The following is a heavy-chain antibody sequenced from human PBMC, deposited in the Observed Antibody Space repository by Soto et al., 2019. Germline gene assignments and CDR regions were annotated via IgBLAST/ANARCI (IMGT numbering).Heavy chain of an antibody. J-gene: IGHJ6*03. CDR1: GGSISSYY. CDR2: ICYSGST. V-gene: IGHV4-59*01. CDR3: ARSILEWSSYYYYYYMDV. D-gene: IGHD3-3*01. Sequence: SSETLSLTCTVSGGSISSYYWSWIRQPPGKGLEWIGYICYSGSTNYNPSLKSRVTISVDTSKNQFSLKLSSVTAADTAVYYCARSILEWSSYYYYYYMDVWGKGTTVTVSS.